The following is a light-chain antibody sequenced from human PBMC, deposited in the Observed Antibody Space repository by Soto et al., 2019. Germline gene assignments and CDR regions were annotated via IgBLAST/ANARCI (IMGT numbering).Light chain of an antibody. V-gene: IGLV2-14*01. Sequence: QSVLTQPASVSGSLGQSITISCTGTSTDFGGQNYVSWYQQHPGRAPKLILYEVSNRPSGDSNRFSGSKSGNTASLTISRLQPEDVADYYCSSYTDVVTLEVFGPGTKATVL. CDR1: STDFGGQNY. CDR2: EVS. J-gene: IGLJ1*01. CDR3: SSYTDVVTLEV.